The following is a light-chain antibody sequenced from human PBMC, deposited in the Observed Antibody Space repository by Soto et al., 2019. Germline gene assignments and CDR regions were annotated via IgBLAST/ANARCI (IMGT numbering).Light chain of an antibody. Sequence: EIVLTQSPATLSLSPGERATLSCRASQSVSSYLAWYQQKPGQAPGLLIYGASTRATGIPARFSGSGSGTEFTLTINSLQSEDSAVYYCRQHNQWPITFGQGTRLEI. J-gene: IGKJ5*01. CDR3: RQHNQWPIT. V-gene: IGKV3-15*01. CDR2: GAS. CDR1: QSVSSY.